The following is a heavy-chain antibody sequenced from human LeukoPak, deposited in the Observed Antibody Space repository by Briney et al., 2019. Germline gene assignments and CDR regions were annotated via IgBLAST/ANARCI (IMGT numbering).Heavy chain of an antibody. D-gene: IGHD3-10*01. CDR2: ISGHNGDV. J-gene: IGHJ4*02. CDR1: GYTFSNYC. V-gene: IGHV1-18*01. Sequence: ASVKVSCKASGYTFSNYCITWVRQAPGQGLEWMGTISGHNGDVNYAPKFQGRVTMTTDTSTTTAYMELRSLRFDDPAVYYCARYNSLIRGVTTSDYWGQGTLVTVSS. CDR3: ARYNSLIRGVTTSDY.